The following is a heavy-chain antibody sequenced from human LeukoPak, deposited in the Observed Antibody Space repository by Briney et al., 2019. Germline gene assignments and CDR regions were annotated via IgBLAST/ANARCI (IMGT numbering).Heavy chain of an antibody. J-gene: IGHJ6*03. CDR2: ISSSGSTI. Sequence: GGSLRLSCAASGFTFSDYYVSWIRQAPGKGLEWVSYISSSGSTIYYADSVKGRFTISRDNAKNSLYLQMNGLRAEDTAVYYCARDRGEWELGDYYYYMDVWGKGTTVTVSS. CDR1: GFTFSDYY. V-gene: IGHV3-11*04. CDR3: ARDRGEWELGDYYYYMDV. D-gene: IGHD1-26*01.